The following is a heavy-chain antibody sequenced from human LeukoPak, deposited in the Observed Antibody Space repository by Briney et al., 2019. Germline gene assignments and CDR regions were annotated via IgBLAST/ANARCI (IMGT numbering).Heavy chain of an antibody. J-gene: IGHJ6*02. D-gene: IGHD1-26*01. Sequence: GSLRLSCAASGFTFSSYEMNWVRQAPGKGLEWVSYISSSGSTIYYADSVKGRFTISRDNAKNSLYLQMNSLRAEDTAVYYCARGSAIDSGSYFPYYYYYGMDVWGQGTTVTVPS. V-gene: IGHV3-48*03. CDR2: ISSSGSTI. CDR3: ARGSAIDSGSYFPYYYYYGMDV. CDR1: GFTFSSYE.